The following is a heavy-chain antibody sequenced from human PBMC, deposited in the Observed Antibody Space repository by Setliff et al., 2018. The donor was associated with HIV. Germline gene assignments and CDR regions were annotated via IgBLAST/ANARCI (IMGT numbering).Heavy chain of an antibody. D-gene: IGHD1-1*01. CDR3: ARRVELESNAFDI. Sequence: GESLKISCQGSGYSFSTYWIGWARHMPGKGLEWMGILYPDDSNTIYSPSFQGLVTMSADKSIPAAYLQWSSLKASDTAIYYCARRVELESNAFDIWGHGTMVTVSS. CDR1: GYSFSTYW. J-gene: IGHJ3*02. CDR2: LYPDDSNT. V-gene: IGHV5-51*01.